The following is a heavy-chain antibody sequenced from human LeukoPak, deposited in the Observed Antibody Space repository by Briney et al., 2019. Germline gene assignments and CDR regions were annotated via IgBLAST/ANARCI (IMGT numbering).Heavy chain of an antibody. CDR3: ARDRVRWLGPSGFDY. V-gene: IGHV3-64*01. CDR1: GFTFSSYA. CDR2: ISSNGGST. D-gene: IGHD6-19*01. J-gene: IGHJ4*02. Sequence: GGSLRLSCAASGFTFSSYAMHWVRQAPGKGLEYVSAISSNGGSTYYANSVKGRFTISRDDSKNTLYLQMGSLRAEDMAVYYCARDRVRWLGPSGFDYWGQGTLVTVSS.